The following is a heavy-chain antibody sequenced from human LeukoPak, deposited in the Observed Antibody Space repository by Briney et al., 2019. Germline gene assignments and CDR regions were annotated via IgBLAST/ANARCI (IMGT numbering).Heavy chain of an antibody. D-gene: IGHD5-12*01. Sequence: GGSLRLSRAASGFTFSTYEMNWVRQAPGKGLEWVSYIGSSNTIYYADSVKGRFTISRDNAKNSLYLQMNSLRAEDTAVYYCAREGRSGYDLTGYYGMDVWGKGTTVTVSS. CDR3: AREGRSGYDLTGYYGMDV. CDR1: GFTFSTYE. CDR2: IGSSNTI. J-gene: IGHJ6*04. V-gene: IGHV3-48*03.